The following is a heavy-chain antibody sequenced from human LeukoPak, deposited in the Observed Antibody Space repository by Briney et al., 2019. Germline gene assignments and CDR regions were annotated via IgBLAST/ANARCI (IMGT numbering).Heavy chain of an antibody. J-gene: IGHJ4*02. Sequence: GGSLRLSCAASGFTFSSFLMTWVRQAPGKGLEWVASISQDGSERYNVDSAKGRFSISRDNAKNSLYLQMNSLRAEDAAVYYCARDRGAAPDYWGQGTLVTVSS. CDR2: ISQDGSER. V-gene: IGHV3-7*01. CDR3: ARDRGAAPDY. D-gene: IGHD6-6*01. CDR1: GFTFSSFL.